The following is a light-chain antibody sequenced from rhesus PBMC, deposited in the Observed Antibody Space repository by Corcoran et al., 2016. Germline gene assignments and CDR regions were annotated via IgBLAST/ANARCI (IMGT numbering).Light chain of an antibody. Sequence: QSALTQSPSVSGSPGQAVTISCTGTSSDIVGYNYVSWYQQHPGKAPRIIIYEVNKRPSGVSDRFSGSKSANTASLTISGLQTEDEADYSCTSYAGDRGYVFGTGTRLTVL. J-gene: IGLJ1*01. V-gene: IGLV2-13*02. CDR3: TSYAGDRGYV. CDR1: SSDIVGYNY. CDR2: EVN.